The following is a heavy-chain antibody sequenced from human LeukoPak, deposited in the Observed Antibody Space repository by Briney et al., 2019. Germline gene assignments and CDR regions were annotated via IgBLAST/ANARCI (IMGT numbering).Heavy chain of an antibody. J-gene: IGHJ4*02. Sequence: TGGSLRLSCAASGFTFSSYGMHWVRQAPGKGLEWVAILWYDGSNTYYADSVKGRFTISRDNSKNTVYVQMNNLRAEDTAVYYCARARYSNYAGGFDYWGQGTLVSVSS. V-gene: IGHV3-33*08. CDR2: LWYDGSNT. CDR3: ARARYSNYAGGFDY. CDR1: GFTFSSYG. D-gene: IGHD4-11*01.